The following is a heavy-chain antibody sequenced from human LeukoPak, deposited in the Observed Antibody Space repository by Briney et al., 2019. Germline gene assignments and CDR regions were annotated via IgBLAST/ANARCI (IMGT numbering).Heavy chain of an antibody. J-gene: IGHJ2*01. D-gene: IGHD3-22*01. Sequence: GASVKVSCKASGYTFTSYDINWVRQATGQGLEWMGWMNPNSGNTGYAQKFQGRVTMTRNTSISTAYMELSSLRSEDTAVYYCARKSHYYDSSGYYLHWYFDLWGRGTLVTVSS. CDR2: MNPNSGNT. CDR1: GYTFTSYD. V-gene: IGHV1-8*01. CDR3: ARKSHYYDSSGYYLHWYFDL.